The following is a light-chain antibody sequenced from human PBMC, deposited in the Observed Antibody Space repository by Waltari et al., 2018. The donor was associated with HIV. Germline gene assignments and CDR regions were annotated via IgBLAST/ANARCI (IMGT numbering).Light chain of an antibody. Sequence: QSALTQPASVSGSPGQSITISCTGSSSDVGDYNFVSWYQQHPGKAPKVLIHEVSNRPSGVSNRFSASKSGNTASLTISGLQAEDEADYYCSSYTGDNSVLFGGGTKLSVV. CDR2: EVS. CDR3: SSYTGDNSVL. V-gene: IGLV2-14*01. CDR1: SSDVGDYNF. J-gene: IGLJ3*02.